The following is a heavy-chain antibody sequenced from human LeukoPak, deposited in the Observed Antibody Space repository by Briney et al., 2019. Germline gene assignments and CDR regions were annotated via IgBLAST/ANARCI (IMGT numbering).Heavy chain of an antibody. CDR3: ARDDILTGPGAFDI. D-gene: IGHD3-9*01. V-gene: IGHV1-18*01. CDR2: ISAYNGNT. J-gene: IGHJ3*02. CDR1: GYTFTSYG. Sequence: ASVKVSCKASGYTFTSYGISWVRQAPGQGLEWMGWISAYNGNTNYAQKLQGRVTMTTDTSTSTAYMELRSLRSDDTAVYYCARDDILTGPGAFDIWGQGTMVTVSS.